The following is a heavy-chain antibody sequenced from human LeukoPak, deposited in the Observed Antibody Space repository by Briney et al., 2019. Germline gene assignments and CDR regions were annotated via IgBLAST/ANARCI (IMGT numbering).Heavy chain of an antibody. CDR3: AGLRFLEWSGAFDY. J-gene: IGHJ4*02. CDR2: TYHSGST. CDR1: GYSISSGYY. V-gene: IGHV4-38-2*01. Sequence: SETLSLTCAVSGYSISSGYYWGWIRQPPGKGLEWIGSTYHSGSTYYNPSLKSRVTISVDTSKNQFSLKLSSVTAADTAVYYCAGLRFLEWSGAFDYWGQGTLVTVSS. D-gene: IGHD3-3*01.